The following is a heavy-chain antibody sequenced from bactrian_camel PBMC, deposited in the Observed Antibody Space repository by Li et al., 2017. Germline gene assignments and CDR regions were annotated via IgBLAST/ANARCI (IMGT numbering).Heavy chain of an antibody. CDR1: GFTFTNAG. V-gene: IGHV3S1*01. CDR2: IATGDST. D-gene: IGHD6*01. Sequence: HVQLVESGGGLVQPGGSLTVSCATSGFTFTNAGMNWVRQAPGKGLEWVSTIATGDSTSYADSVKDRFTISRDNAKNTLYLQLNSLKTEDTGVYYCATGSFDNGWYALNYWGQGTQVTVS. CDR3: ATGSFDNGWYALNY. J-gene: IGHJ4*01.